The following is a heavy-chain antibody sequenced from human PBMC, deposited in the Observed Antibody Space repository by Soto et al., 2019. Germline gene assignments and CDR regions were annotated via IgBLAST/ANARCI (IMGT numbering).Heavy chain of an antibody. V-gene: IGHV3-33*01. CDR2: IWYDGSNK. J-gene: IGHJ6*02. CDR3: AIDLSSSSQWIYYYYYGMDV. D-gene: IGHD6-6*01. CDR1: GFTFSSYG. Sequence: GGSLRLSCAASGFTFSSYGMHWVRQAPGKGLEWVAVIWYDGSNKYYADSVKGRFTISRDNSKNTLYLQMNSLRAEDTAVYYCAIDLSSSSQWIYYYYYGMDVWGHGTTVTVSS.